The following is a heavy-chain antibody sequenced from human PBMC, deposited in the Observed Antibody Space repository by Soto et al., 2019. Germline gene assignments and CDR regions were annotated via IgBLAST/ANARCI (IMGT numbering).Heavy chain of an antibody. CDR3: AKNFWGLHLGELSFLAPWFDP. Sequence: GGSLRLSCAASGFTFSSYAMSWVRQAPGKGLEWVSAISGSGGSTYYADSVKGRFTISRDNSKNTLYLQMNSLRAEDTAVYYCAKNFWGLHLGELSFLAPWFDPWGQGTLVTVSS. J-gene: IGHJ5*02. CDR2: ISGSGGST. D-gene: IGHD3-16*02. V-gene: IGHV3-23*01. CDR1: GFTFSSYA.